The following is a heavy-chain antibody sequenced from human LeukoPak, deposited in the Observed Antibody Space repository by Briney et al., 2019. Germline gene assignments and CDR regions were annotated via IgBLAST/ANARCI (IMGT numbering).Heavy chain of an antibody. V-gene: IGHV4-39*01. J-gene: IGHJ4*02. D-gene: IGHD5-12*01. Sequence: SETLSLTCTVSGGSIRSSYYYWGWIRQPPGKGLEWIGSIYDSGSTYYNPSLKSRVTISVDTSKNQFSLKLTSVTAADTAVYYCATYSGYDLRYWGQGTLVTVSS. CDR1: GGSIRSSYYY. CDR3: ATYSGYDLRY. CDR2: IYDSGST.